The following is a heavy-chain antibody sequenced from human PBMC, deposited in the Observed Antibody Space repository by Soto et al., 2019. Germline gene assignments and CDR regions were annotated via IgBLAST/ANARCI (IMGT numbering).Heavy chain of an antibody. J-gene: IGHJ4*02. D-gene: IGHD2-15*01. V-gene: IGHV3-23*01. CDR1: GFTFSSYA. Sequence: PGGSLRLSCAASGFTFSSYAMSWVRQDPGKGLEWVSAISGSGGSTYYADSVKGRFTISRDNSKNTLYLQMNSLRAEDTAVYYCAKDVVVVAATGFGWYFDYWGQGTLVTVSS. CDR2: ISGSGGST. CDR3: AKDVVVVAATGFGWYFDY.